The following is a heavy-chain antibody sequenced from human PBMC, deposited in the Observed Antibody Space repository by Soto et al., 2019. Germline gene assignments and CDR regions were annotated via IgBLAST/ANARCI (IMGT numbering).Heavy chain of an antibody. CDR2: IYHSGTT. Sequence: SETLSLTCAVSGDSITSIYHWAWIRQPPGRGLEWVASIYHSGTTYYNPSLKSRVTISVDTSKNQFSLNLRSVTAADSAVYYCARGDSTTHGDSFDIWGQGTMVTVSS. D-gene: IGHD6-13*01. J-gene: IGHJ3*02. CDR1: GDSITSIYH. CDR3: ARGDSTTHGDSFDI. V-gene: IGHV4-38-2*01.